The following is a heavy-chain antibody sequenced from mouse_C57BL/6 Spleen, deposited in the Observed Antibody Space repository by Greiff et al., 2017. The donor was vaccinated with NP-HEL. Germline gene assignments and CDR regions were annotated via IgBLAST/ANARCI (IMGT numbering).Heavy chain of an antibody. CDR3: ATWGTTVVPYGMGY. D-gene: IGHD1-1*01. Sequence: QVQLQQSGPELVKPGASVKISCKASGYAFSSSWMNWVKQRPGKGLEWIGRIYPGDGDTNYNGKFKGKATLTADKSSSTAYMQLSSLTSEDSAVYFCATWGTTVVPYGMGYWGQGTSVTVSS. CDR2: IYPGDGDT. V-gene: IGHV1-82*01. CDR1: GYAFSSSW. J-gene: IGHJ4*01.